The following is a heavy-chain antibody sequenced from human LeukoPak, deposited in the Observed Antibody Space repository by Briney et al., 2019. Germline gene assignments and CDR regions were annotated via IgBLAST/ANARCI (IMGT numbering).Heavy chain of an antibody. D-gene: IGHD5-18*01. CDR3: ARDQIRYSNSPEALDL. Sequence: PGGSLRLSCAASGLTFSSYAMSWVRQAPGKGLEWVSAISGSGGSTYYADSVKGRFTISRDNSKNTLYLQMNSLRAEDTAVYYCARDQIRYSNSPEALDLWGQGTLVSVSS. J-gene: IGHJ3*01. CDR2: ISGSGGST. CDR1: GLTFSSYA. V-gene: IGHV3-23*01.